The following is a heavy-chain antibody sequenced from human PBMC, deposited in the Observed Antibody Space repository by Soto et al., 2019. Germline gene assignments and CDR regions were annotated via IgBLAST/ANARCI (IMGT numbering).Heavy chain of an antibody. CDR2: MNPNSGNT. CDR1: GYTFTSYD. Sequence: QVQLVQSGAEVKKPGASVKVSCKASGYTFTSYDINWVRQATGQGLEWMGWMNPNSGNTGYAQKFQGRVTMTRNTSISTAYMELSSLRSADTAVYYCARGGIRFLESLPPYGMDVWGQGTTVTVSS. D-gene: IGHD3-3*01. CDR3: ARGGIRFLESLPPYGMDV. J-gene: IGHJ6*02. V-gene: IGHV1-8*01.